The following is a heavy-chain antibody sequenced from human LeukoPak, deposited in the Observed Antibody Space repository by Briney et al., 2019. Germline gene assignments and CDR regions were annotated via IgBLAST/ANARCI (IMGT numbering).Heavy chain of an antibody. Sequence: SETLSLTCTVSGGSISSSSYYWGWIRQPPGKGLEWIGSIYYSGSTYYNPSLKSRVTISVDTSKNQFSLKLSSVTAADTAVYYCARNDYYGSGSFSFDPWGQGTLVTVSS. CDR3: ARNDYYGSGSFSFDP. CDR2: IYYSGST. CDR1: GGSISSSSYY. D-gene: IGHD3-10*01. J-gene: IGHJ5*02. V-gene: IGHV4-39*07.